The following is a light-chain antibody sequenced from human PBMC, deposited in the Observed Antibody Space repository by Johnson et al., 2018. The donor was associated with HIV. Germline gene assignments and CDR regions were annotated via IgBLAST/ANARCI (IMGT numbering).Light chain of an antibody. CDR2: ENN. CDR3: GTWDSSLSAYV. J-gene: IGLJ1*01. CDR1: SSNIGNNY. Sequence: QSVLTQSPSVSAAPGQKVTISCSGSSSNIGNNYVSWYQQLPGTAPKLLIYENNKRPSGIPDRFSASKSGTSATLGITRLQTGDEADYYCGTWDSSLSAYVFGTGTKVTVL. V-gene: IGLV1-51*02.